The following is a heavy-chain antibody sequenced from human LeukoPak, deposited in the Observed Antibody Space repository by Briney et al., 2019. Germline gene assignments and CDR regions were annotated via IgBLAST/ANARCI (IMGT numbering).Heavy chain of an antibody. V-gene: IGHV1-18*01. J-gene: IGHJ4*02. CDR3: ARGIRSPLFDY. D-gene: IGHD3-16*01. CDR1: GYTFTHYG. Sequence: ASVKVSCKASGYTFTHYGITWVRQAPGQGLAWMGWINTYNGDTKCAQKLQGRVTMTTDTSTSTAFMELRSLRSDDSAVYYCARGIRSPLFDYWGLRTLVTVSP. CDR2: INTYNGDT.